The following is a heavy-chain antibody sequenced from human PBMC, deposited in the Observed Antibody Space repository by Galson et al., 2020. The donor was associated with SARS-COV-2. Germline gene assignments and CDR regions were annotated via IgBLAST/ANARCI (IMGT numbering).Heavy chain of an antibody. CDR1: RGAFSSGPYY. CDR2: IYDGGNT. CDR3: ARGEYYGSGSYYNTGPDY. V-gene: IGHV4-31*03. J-gene: IGHJ4*02. D-gene: IGHD3-10*01. Sequence: SETLSLTCTVSRGAFSSGPYYWSWIRQHPGRGLECIGYIYDGGNTYYNPSLKSRITMSLDTSKSQYYLKLSSVTVADTAVYYCARGEYYGSGSYYNTGPDYWGQGTLVSVSS.